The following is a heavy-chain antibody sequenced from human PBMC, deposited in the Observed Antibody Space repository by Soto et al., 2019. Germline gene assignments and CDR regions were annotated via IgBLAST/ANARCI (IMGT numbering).Heavy chain of an antibody. Sequence: QVLLQESGPGLVKPSGTLSLTCDVSGDSISVNTWWSWVRQTPGKGLEWIGEILHSGSVNYNPSLKSRVTISIDKSKNQVSLRLSSMTVADTALYYCAGLVGRGKFSRLQYWGQGTLVTVSS. V-gene: IGHV4-4*02. D-gene: IGHD6-6*01. J-gene: IGHJ1*01. CDR2: ILHSGSV. CDR3: AGLVGRGKFSRLQY. CDR1: GDSISVNTW.